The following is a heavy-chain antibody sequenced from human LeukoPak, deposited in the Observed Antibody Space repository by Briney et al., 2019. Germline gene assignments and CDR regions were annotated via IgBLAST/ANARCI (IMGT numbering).Heavy chain of an antibody. V-gene: IGHV4-59*08. CDR2: IYYSGST. Sequence: SETLSLTCTVSGGSISGYYWSWIRQPPGKGLERIGYIYYSGSTNYNPSLKSRVTISVDTSKNQFSLKLSSVTAADTAVYYCARHPSTGSRNFDYWGQGTLVTVSS. CDR1: GGSISGYY. J-gene: IGHJ4*02. CDR3: ARHPSTGSRNFDY. D-gene: IGHD1-1*01.